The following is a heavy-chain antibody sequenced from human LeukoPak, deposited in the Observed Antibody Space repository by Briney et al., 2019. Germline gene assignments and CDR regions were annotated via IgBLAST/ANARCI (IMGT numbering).Heavy chain of an antibody. Sequence: SETLSLTCTVSGYSISSGYLWGWIRQPPGKGLEWIGSIDGSGSSYYNPSLKSRVTISVDTSRNQFSLKMTSVTAADTAVYYCARWAIYDSSGYYYDAPFDYWGQGTLVTVSS. D-gene: IGHD3-22*01. CDR3: ARWAIYDSSGYYYDAPFDY. J-gene: IGHJ4*02. CDR2: IDGSGSS. V-gene: IGHV4-38-2*02. CDR1: GYSISSGYL.